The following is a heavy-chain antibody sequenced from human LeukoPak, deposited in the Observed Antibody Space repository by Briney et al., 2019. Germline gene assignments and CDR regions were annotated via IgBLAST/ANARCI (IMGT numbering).Heavy chain of an antibody. Sequence: SETLSLTCTVSGGSISSGGYYWSWIRQHPGKGLEWIGYTYYSGSTYYNPSLKSRVTISVDTSKNQFSLKLSSVTAADTAVYYCARAPWTAAGQYFQHWGQGTLVTVSS. D-gene: IGHD6-13*01. CDR1: GGSISSGGYY. CDR3: ARAPWTAAGQYFQH. V-gene: IGHV4-31*03. J-gene: IGHJ1*01. CDR2: TYYSGST.